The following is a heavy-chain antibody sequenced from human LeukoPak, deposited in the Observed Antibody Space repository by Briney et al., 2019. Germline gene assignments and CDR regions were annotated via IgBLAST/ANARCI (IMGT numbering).Heavy chain of an antibody. Sequence: SETLSLTCTVSGGSISSGSYYWSWIRQPAGKGLEWIGRIYTSGSTNYNPSLKSRVTMSVDTSKNQFSLKLSSVTAADTAVYYCAREGTYYDILTGYYSTFDYWGQGTLVTVSS. D-gene: IGHD3-9*01. J-gene: IGHJ4*02. CDR1: GGSISSGSYY. CDR3: AREGTYYDILTGYYSTFDY. V-gene: IGHV4-61*02. CDR2: IYTSGST.